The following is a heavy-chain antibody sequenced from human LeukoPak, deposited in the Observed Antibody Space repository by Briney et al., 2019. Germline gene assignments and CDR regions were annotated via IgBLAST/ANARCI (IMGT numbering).Heavy chain of an antibody. CDR2: IYHSGST. D-gene: IGHD2-15*01. J-gene: IGHJ4*02. Sequence: SETLSLTCTVSGYSISSGYYWGWIRQPPGKGLEWIGSIYHSGSTYYNPSLKSRVTISVDTSKNQFSLKLSSVTAADTAVYYCARRGKAAIDYWGQGTLVTVSS. CDR3: ARRGKAAIDY. CDR1: GYSISSGYY. V-gene: IGHV4-38-2*02.